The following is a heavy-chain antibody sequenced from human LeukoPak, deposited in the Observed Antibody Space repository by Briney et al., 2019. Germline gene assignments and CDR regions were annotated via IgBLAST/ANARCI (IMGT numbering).Heavy chain of an antibody. D-gene: IGHD3-10*01. J-gene: IGHJ4*02. CDR1: GGSISSYY. CDR2: IYYSGST. V-gene: IGHV4-59*12. Sequence: PSETLSLTCTDSGGSISSYYWSWIRQPPGKGLEWIGYIYYSGSTNYNPSLKSRVTISVDTSKNQFSLKLSSVTAADTAVYYCARETYYYGSGSYFNFFDYWGQGTLVTVSS. CDR3: ARETYYYGSGSYFNFFDY.